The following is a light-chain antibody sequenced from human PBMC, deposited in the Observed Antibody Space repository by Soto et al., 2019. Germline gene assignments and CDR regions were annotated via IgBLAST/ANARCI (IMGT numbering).Light chain of an antibody. J-gene: IGKJ5*01. CDR3: QQDNSFPIT. CDR1: QGISSW. CDR2: AAS. Sequence: QMQQSESPGSASLGGGVAITCRASQGISSWLAWYQQKPGKAPKLLIYAASSLQSGVPSRFSGSGSGTDFTLTISSLQPEDFATYYCQQDNSFPITFGQGTQLDIK. V-gene: IGKV1-12*01.